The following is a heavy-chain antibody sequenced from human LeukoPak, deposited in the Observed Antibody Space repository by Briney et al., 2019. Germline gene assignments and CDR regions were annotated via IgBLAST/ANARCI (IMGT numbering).Heavy chain of an antibody. CDR2: IYYSGST. Sequence: KPSETLSLTCTVSGGSISSSSYYWVWIRQPPGKGLEWIGSIYYSGSTYYNPSLKSRVTISVDTSKNQFSLKLSSVTAADTAVYYCARDGRDGYNYDHLDYWGQGTLDTVSS. J-gene: IGHJ4*02. CDR3: ARDGRDGYNYDHLDY. D-gene: IGHD5-24*01. V-gene: IGHV4-39*07. CDR1: GGSISSSSYY.